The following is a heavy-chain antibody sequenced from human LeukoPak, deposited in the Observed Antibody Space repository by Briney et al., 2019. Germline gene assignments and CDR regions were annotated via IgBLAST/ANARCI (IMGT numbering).Heavy chain of an antibody. Sequence: GRSLRLSCAASGFTFSSYGMHWVRQAPGKGLEWVAVISYDGSNKYYAYSVKGRFTISRDNSKNTLYLQMNSLRAEDTAVYYCAKDIGVQLWVFDYWGQGTLVTVSS. J-gene: IGHJ4*02. D-gene: IGHD5-18*01. CDR1: GFTFSSYG. V-gene: IGHV3-30*18. CDR2: ISYDGSNK. CDR3: AKDIGVQLWVFDY.